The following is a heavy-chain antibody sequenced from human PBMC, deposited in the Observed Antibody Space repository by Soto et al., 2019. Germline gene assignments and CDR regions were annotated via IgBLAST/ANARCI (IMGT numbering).Heavy chain of an antibody. V-gene: IGHV3-30*04. Sequence: GGSLRLSCAASGFTFSSYAMHWVRQAPGKGLEWVAVISYDGSNKYYADSVKGRFTISRDNSKNTLYLQMNSLRSEDTAVYYCARDFAGSYYFDYWGQGTLVTVSS. CDR1: GFTFSSYA. J-gene: IGHJ4*02. D-gene: IGHD1-26*01. CDR2: ISYDGSNK. CDR3: ARDFAGSYYFDY.